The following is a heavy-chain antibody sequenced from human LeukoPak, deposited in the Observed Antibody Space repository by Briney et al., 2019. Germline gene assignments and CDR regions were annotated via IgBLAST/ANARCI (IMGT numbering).Heavy chain of an antibody. CDR1: GGSIGFYY. CDR3: ARSIKRGLFDY. J-gene: IGHJ4*02. Sequence: SETLSLTCTVSGGSIGFYYWNWIRQPPGKGLEWIGCVYYNGSSNYNPSLKSRVTISVDTSKIQFSLKLSSVTAADTAVYYCARSIKRGLFDYWGQGTPVTVSS. V-gene: IGHV4-59*01. D-gene: IGHD3-10*01. CDR2: VYYNGSS.